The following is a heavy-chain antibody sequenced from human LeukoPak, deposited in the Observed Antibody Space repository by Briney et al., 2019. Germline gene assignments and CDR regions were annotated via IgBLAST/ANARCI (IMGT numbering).Heavy chain of an antibody. J-gene: IGHJ4*02. CDR2: IKQDGSEK. V-gene: IGHV3-7*04. CDR3: ARDLLYGGNSPFDY. D-gene: IGHD4-23*01. CDR1: GFTFSRYW. Sequence: GGSLTLSCAASGFTFSRYWMSWVRQAPAKELEWAANIKQDGSEKYYVDSVKGRFTISRDNAKNSLYLQMNSLRADDTAVYYCARDLLYGGNSPFDYWGQGTLVTVSS.